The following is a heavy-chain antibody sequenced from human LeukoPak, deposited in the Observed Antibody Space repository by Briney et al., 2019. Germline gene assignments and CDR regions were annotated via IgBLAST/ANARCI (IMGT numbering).Heavy chain of an antibody. J-gene: IGHJ6*03. CDR3: ARGGRQKGPYLDV. CDR1: GFTFSSYA. Sequence: GGSLRLSRAASGFTFSSYAMHWVRQAPGKGLEWVAVISYDGSNKYYADSVKGRFTISRDNSKNTLYLQMNSLRAEDTAVYYCARGGRQKGPYLDVWGKGTTVTVSS. V-gene: IGHV3-30*04. CDR2: ISYDGSNK.